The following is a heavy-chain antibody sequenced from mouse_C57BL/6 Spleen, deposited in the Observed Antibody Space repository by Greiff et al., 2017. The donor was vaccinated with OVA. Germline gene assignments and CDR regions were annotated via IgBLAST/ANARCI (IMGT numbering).Heavy chain of an antibody. CDR3: TRRDRLLLYYFDY. V-gene: IGHV1-15*01. CDR2: IDPETGGT. Sequence: QVQLKESGAELVRPGASVTLSCKASGYTFTDYEMHWVKQTPVHGLEWIGAIDPETGGTAYNQKFKGKAILTADKSSSTAYMGLRSLTSEDSAVYYCTRRDRLLLYYFDYWGQGTTLTVSS. CDR1: GYTFTDYE. D-gene: IGHD1-1*01. J-gene: IGHJ2*01.